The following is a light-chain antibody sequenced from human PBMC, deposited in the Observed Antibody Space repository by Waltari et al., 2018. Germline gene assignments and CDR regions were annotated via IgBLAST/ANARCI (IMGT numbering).Light chain of an antibody. J-gene: IGLJ2*01. Sequence: SSELTQDPAVSVALGQTVRITCQGDSLRSYYASWYQQKPGQAPVLVIYGKNNRPSGIPDLFSGSSSGNTASLTITGAQAEDEADYYCNSRDSSGNHLGVVFGGGTKLTVL. CDR2: GKN. V-gene: IGLV3-19*01. CDR3: NSRDSSGNHLGVV. CDR1: SLRSYY.